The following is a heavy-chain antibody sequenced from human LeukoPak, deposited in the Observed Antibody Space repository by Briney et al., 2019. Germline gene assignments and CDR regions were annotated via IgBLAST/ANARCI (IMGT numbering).Heavy chain of an antibody. CDR2: IRYDGDNK. Sequence: PGGSLRLSCVASGFTLRNYGIYWVRQAPGKGLEWVTFIRYDGDNKYYADSVKGRFSVSRDNSKNTVYVHIHTLRTEDTAIYYCAKASGAGEKYSYYMDVWGKGTTVTV. CDR1: GFTLRNYG. V-gene: IGHV3-30*02. CDR3: AKASGAGEKYSYYMDV. J-gene: IGHJ6*03. D-gene: IGHD3-16*01.